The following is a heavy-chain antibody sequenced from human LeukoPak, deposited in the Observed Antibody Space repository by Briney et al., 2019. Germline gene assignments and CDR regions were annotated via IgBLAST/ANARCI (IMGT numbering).Heavy chain of an antibody. V-gene: IGHV3-7*01. D-gene: IGHD1-26*01. Sequence: PGGSLRLSCAASGFTFSSYEMSWVRQAPGKGLEWVANIKQDGSEKYYVDTVKGRFTISRDNAKKSLYLQMNSLRAEDTAVYYCARDLVVGLFDYWGQGTLVTVSS. CDR3: ARDLVVGLFDY. CDR2: IKQDGSEK. J-gene: IGHJ4*02. CDR1: GFTFSSYE.